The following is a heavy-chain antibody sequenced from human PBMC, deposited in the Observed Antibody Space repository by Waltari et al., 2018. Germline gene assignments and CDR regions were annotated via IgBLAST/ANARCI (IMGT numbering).Heavy chain of an antibody. CDR1: GGSISSGSYY. D-gene: IGHD3-22*01. Sequence: QVQLQESGPGLVKPSQTLSLTCTVSGGSISSGSYYWSWIRQPAGKGLEWIGRIYTSGSTNYNPSPKSRVTISVDTSKNQFSLKLSSVTAADTAVYYCARDQTYYYDSSGYPTLDYWGQGTLVTVSS. CDR2: IYTSGST. J-gene: IGHJ4*02. V-gene: IGHV4-61*02. CDR3: ARDQTYYYDSSGYPTLDY.